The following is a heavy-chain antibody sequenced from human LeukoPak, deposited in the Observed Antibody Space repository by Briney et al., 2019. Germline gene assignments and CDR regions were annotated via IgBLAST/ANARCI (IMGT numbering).Heavy chain of an antibody. Sequence: SESLPLTCTVSGGSISSYYWTWIRQPPGKGLECSGYIYYSGSTKYNPSLKSRVTISLDTSKNQFSLKLSSVTAADTAVYYCARAGDTVTSEDYYYYGLDVWGRGTTVTVSS. V-gene: IGHV4-59*01. D-gene: IGHD4-17*01. CDR3: ARAGDTVTSEDYYYYGLDV. J-gene: IGHJ6*02. CDR1: GGSISSYY. CDR2: IYYSGST.